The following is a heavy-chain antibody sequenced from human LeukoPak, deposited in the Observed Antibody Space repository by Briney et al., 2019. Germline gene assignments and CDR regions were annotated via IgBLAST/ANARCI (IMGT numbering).Heavy chain of an antibody. D-gene: IGHD6-19*01. V-gene: IGHV4-38-2*02. J-gene: IGHJ5*02. Sequence: SETLSLTCSVSGYSISNGHYWGWIRQPPGKGLGWIASIYHSGNTYYNPSLKSRVTISVDTSKNQLSLKLTSVTAADTAVYYCARGGAPYSSGWFNWFDPWGQGTLVTVSS. CDR1: GYSISNGHY. CDR3: ARGGAPYSSGWFNWFDP. CDR2: IYHSGNT.